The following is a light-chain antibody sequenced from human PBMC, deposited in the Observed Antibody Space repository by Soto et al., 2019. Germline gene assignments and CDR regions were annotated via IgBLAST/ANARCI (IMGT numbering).Light chain of an antibody. J-gene: IGKJ5*01. V-gene: IGKV1-5*01. CDR2: HAS. Sequence: DIQMTQSTSTLSASVGDRVTITCRASQTIGSWLAWYQQKPGTAPKVLLYHASNLQSGVPSRFSGSGSGTEFTLTISSLQPDDFATYYCQQYNSYLITFGQGTLLEVK. CDR3: QQYNSYLIT. CDR1: QTIGSW.